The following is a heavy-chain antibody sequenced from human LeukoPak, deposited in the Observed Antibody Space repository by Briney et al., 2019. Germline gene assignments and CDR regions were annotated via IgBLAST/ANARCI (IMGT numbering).Heavy chain of an antibody. Sequence: GGSLRHSCAASGFTFSYYSMNWVRQAPGKGLEWLSYISRDSSAIHYADSAKGRCTISRDNAKNSLYLQMNSLRAEDTAVYYCARDGDTSSWPEDWGQGTLVTVSS. CDR3: ARDGDTSSWPED. J-gene: IGHJ4*02. CDR2: ISRDSSAI. V-gene: IGHV3-48*01. CDR1: GFTFSYYS. D-gene: IGHD6-13*01.